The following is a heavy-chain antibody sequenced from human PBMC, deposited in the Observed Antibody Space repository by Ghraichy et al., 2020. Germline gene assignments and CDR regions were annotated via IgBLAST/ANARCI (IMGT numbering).Heavy chain of an antibody. CDR1: GDSVSSNSAA. V-gene: IGHV6-1*01. J-gene: IGHJ4*02. Sequence: SQTLSLTCAISGDSVSSNSAAWNWIRQSPSRGLEWLGRTYYRSKWYNDYAVSVKSRITINPDTSKNQFSLQLNSVTPEDTAVYYCARDVTVFSSGWQLWIDYWGQGTLVTVSS. CDR3: ARDVTVFSSGWQLWIDY. CDR2: TYYRSKWYN. D-gene: IGHD6-19*01.